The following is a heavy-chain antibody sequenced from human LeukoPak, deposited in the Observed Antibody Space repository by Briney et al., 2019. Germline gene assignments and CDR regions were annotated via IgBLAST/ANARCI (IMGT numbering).Heavy chain of an antibody. J-gene: IGHJ3*02. CDR1: GGSISSSSYY. Sequence: SETLSLTCTVSGGSISSSSYYWGWLRQPPGKGLEWIGRVYYSGSTYYNPSLKSRVTISVDTSKNQFSLKLSSVTAADTAVYYWARDTGWERGAFDIWGQGTMVTVSS. CDR3: ARDTGWERGAFDI. V-gene: IGHV4-39*07. CDR2: VYYSGST. D-gene: IGHD1-26*01.